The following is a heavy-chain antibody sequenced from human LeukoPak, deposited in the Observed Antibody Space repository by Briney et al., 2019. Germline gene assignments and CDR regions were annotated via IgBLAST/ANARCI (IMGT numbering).Heavy chain of an antibody. CDR1: GGSISSGGYS. CDR2: IYYSGST. V-gene: IGHV4-30-4*07. D-gene: IGHD6-13*01. Sequence: SQTLSLTCAVSGGSISSGGYSWSWIRQPPGKGLEWIGYIYYSGSTNYNPSLKSRVTISVDTSKNQFSLKLSSVTAADTAVYYCASQGVAAAGFFGYWGQGTLVTVSS. J-gene: IGHJ4*02. CDR3: ASQGVAAAGFFGY.